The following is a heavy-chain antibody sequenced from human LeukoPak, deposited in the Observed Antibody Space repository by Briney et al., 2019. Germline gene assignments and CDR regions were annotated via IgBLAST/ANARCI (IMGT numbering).Heavy chain of an antibody. D-gene: IGHD5-24*01. J-gene: IGHJ4*02. Sequence: ASVKVSCKPSGYTFTVYYIHWVRQAPRQGLEWMGWINPTSGATNYAQKFQGRVTMTRDTSISTAYMELSRLRSDDTAVYYCARVEDGYKYYFDYWGQGTLVTVSS. CDR2: INPTSGAT. CDR3: ARVEDGYKYYFDY. V-gene: IGHV1-2*02. CDR1: GYTFTVYY.